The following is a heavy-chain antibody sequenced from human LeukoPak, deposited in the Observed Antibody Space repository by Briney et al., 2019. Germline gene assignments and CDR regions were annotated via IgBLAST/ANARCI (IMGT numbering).Heavy chain of an antibody. CDR3: AKGAITMGP. D-gene: IGHD3-10*01. J-gene: IGHJ5*02. CDR1: GLNLDAYA. Sequence: GGSLRLSCAASGLNLDAYAMHWVRQAPGKGLEWVSLISGDGTITYYADSVKGRFTISRDNSKNTLYLQMNSLRAEDTAVYYCAKGAITMGPWGQGTLVTVSS. CDR2: ISGDGTIT. V-gene: IGHV3-43*02.